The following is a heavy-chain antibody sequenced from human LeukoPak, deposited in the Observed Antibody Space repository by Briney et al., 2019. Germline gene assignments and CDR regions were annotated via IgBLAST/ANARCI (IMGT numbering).Heavy chain of an antibody. Sequence: SETLSLTCAVYGGSFSGYYWSWIRQPPGKGLEWIGEINHSGSTNYNPSLKSRVTISVDTSKNQFSLKLSSVTAADTAVYYCARGYCSGGSCYFRRRGYYYYMDVWGKGTTVTVSS. CDR3: ARGYCSGGSCYFRRRGYYYYMDV. CDR1: GGSFSGYY. CDR2: INHSGST. D-gene: IGHD2-15*01. J-gene: IGHJ6*03. V-gene: IGHV4-34*01.